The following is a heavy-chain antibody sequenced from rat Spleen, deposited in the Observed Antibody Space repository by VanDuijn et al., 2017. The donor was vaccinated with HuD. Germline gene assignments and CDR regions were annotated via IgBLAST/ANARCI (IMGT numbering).Heavy chain of an antibody. CDR2: IWGDGST. Sequence: EVQLKESGPGLVQPSQTLSLTCTVSGFSLTNNSVGWVRQPPGKGLEWMGVIWGDGSTAYNSALKSRLSISRDTSKSQVFLKMNSLQTEDTATYYCARDPIMYTTDPDFDYWGQGVMVTVSS. CDR1: GFSLTNNS. J-gene: IGHJ2*01. D-gene: IGHD1-6*01. CDR3: ARDPIMYTTDPDFDY. V-gene: IGHV2S63*01.